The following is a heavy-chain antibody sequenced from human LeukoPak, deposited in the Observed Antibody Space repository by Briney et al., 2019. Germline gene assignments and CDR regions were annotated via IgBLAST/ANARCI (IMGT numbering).Heavy chain of an antibody. V-gene: IGHV4-59*01. CDR1: GGSISSYY. CDR2: IYYSGST. J-gene: IGHJ4*02. Sequence: PSETLSLTCTVSGGSISSYYWSWIRQPPGKGLEWIGYIYYSGSTNYNPSLKSRVTMSVDTSKNQFSLKLNSVTAADTAVYYCARGLIAAREYYFDSWGQGTLVTVSS. CDR3: ARGLIAAREYYFDS. D-gene: IGHD6-6*01.